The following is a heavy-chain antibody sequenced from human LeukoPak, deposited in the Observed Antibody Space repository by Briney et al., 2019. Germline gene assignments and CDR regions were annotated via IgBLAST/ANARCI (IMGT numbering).Heavy chain of an antibody. CDR1: GFTFSSSA. D-gene: IGHD4-11*01. J-gene: IGHJ5*02. Sequence: SVKVSCKASGFTFSSSAVQWVRQARGQRFEWIGWIGVGSDNTNYAERFQERVTITRDMSTSTAYMELSSLRSEDTAVYYCAADHDYSLSYDSYGPLDAWGQGTLVTVSS. CDR3: AADHDYSLSYDSYGPLDA. V-gene: IGHV1-58*01. CDR2: IGVGSDNT.